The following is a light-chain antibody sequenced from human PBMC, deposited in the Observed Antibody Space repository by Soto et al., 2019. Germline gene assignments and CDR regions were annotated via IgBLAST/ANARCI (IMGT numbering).Light chain of an antibody. Sequence: EIVLTQSPGTLSVSPGERATLSCRASQTISSNNLAWYQQKPGQAPSLLIYGTSSRATRIPDRFSGSGSGTDFTLTISRLEPDDSAIYYCQQYGSWTFGQGTKVEI. CDR3: QQYGSWT. CDR2: GTS. CDR1: QTISSNN. J-gene: IGKJ1*01. V-gene: IGKV3-20*01.